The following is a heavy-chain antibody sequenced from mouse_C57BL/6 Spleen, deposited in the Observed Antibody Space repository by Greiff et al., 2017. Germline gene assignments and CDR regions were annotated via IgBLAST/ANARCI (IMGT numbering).Heavy chain of an antibody. D-gene: IGHD1-1*01. CDR2: INPNNGGT. J-gene: IGHJ2*01. CDR1: GYTFTDYY. V-gene: IGHV1-26*01. CDR3: ARSGGSSYGSFDY. Sequence: EVKLMASGPELVKPGASVKISCKASGYTFTDYYMNWVKQSHGKRLEWIGDINPNNGGTSYNQKFKGKATWTVDKSSSTAYMELRSLTSEDSAVYYCARSGGSSYGSFDYWGQGTTLTVSS.